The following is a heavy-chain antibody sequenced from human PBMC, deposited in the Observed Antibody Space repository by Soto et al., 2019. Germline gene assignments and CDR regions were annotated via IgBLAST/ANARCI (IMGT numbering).Heavy chain of an antibody. CDR1: GYPFVNYY. CDR3: ARQIATRTNWFDP. CDR2: VSAFNGKG. J-gene: IGHJ5*01. V-gene: IGHV1-18*04. D-gene: IGHD3-22*01. Sequence: QVQLVQSGTEVAKPGASVKVSCKTSGYPFVNYYISWVRQAPGQGLEWMGWVSAFNGKGDYAQKFQGRVTMTTDTSTSTAYMELRSLRSDDTATYYCARQIATRTNWFDPWGQGTLVTVST.